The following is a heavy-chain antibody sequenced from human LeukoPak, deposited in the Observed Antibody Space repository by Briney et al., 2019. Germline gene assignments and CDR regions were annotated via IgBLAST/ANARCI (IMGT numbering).Heavy chain of an antibody. J-gene: IGHJ5*02. CDR3: ARTVGITMVRGVIWWFDP. CDR2: INHSGGT. V-gene: IGHV4-34*01. CDR1: GGSFSGYY. D-gene: IGHD3-10*01. Sequence: SETLSLTCAVYGGSFSGYYWSWIRQPPGKGLEWIGEINHSGGTNYNPSLKSRVTISVDTSKNQFSLKLSSVTAADTAVYYCARTVGITMVRGVIWWFDPWGQGTLVTVSS.